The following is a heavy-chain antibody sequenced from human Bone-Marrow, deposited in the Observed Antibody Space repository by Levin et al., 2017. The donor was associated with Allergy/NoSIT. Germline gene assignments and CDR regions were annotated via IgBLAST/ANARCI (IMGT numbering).Heavy chain of an antibody. Sequence: ASVKVSCQASGYTFTNYYIHWVRQAPGQGLEWMGRINPNSGGTNYAQMFQGRVTMARDTSISTAYMELSSLRSGDTAVYFCARDRTHNWDSNLSWYFDLWGRGTLVTVSS. V-gene: IGHV1-2*06. CDR2: INPNSGGT. J-gene: IGHJ2*01. CDR1: GYTFTNYY. CDR3: ARDRTHNWDSNLSWYFDL. D-gene: IGHD1-1*01.